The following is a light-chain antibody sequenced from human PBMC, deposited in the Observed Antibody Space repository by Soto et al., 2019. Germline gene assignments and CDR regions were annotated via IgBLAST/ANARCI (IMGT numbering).Light chain of an antibody. J-gene: IGKJ1*01. CDR2: GAS. CDR1: QSVSSSY. CDR3: QQYGST. Sequence: EIVLTQAPGTLSLSPGERATLSCRASQSVSSSYLAWYQQKPGQAPRLLIYGASTSATGIPDRFSGSGSGTDFALPISRLDGEDFAVHYCQQYGSTFGRATKVEL. V-gene: IGKV3-20*01.